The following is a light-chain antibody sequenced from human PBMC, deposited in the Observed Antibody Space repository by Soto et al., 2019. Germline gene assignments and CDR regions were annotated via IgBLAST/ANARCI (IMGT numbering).Light chain of an antibody. Sequence: EVVLTQSPATLSLSPGEGATLSCRASQSVVTTYLAWYQQKYGQSPRLLIYGALYRAPGIPDRFSGSGSGTEFTLSISRLEPEDFAVYYCQQRSNWPPVFGQGTKVDIK. CDR2: GAL. CDR1: QSVVTTY. CDR3: QQRSNWPPV. J-gene: IGKJ2*01. V-gene: IGKV3D-20*02.